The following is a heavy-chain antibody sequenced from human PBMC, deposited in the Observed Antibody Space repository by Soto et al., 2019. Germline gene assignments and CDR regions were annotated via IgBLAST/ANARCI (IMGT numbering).Heavy chain of an antibody. Sequence: AETLSVTATVTGCRICRCYWSRIRQPAGKGLEWIGRIYTSGSTNYNPSLKSRVTMSVDTSKNQFSLKLSSVTAADTAVYYCAREQGLFGELSGIYNYDRMDVCGQGPSVT. D-gene: IGHD3-10*02. CDR3: AREQGLFGELSGIYNYDRMDV. J-gene: IGHJ6*02. CDR1: GCRICRCY. V-gene: IGHV4-4*07. CDR2: IYTSGST.